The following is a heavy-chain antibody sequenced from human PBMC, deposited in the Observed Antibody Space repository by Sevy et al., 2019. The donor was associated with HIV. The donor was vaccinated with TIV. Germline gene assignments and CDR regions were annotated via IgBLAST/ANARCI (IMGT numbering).Heavy chain of an antibody. V-gene: IGHV4-59*01. CDR1: GGSISSYY. Sequence: SETLSLTCTASGGSISSYYWSWIRQPPGKGLEWIGYIYYSGSTNYNPSLKSRVTISVDTSKNQCSLKLSSVTAADTAVYYCARVTGYYYYYMDVWGKGTTVTVSS. CDR2: IYYSGST. J-gene: IGHJ6*03. CDR3: ARVTGYYYYYMDV. D-gene: IGHD3-9*01.